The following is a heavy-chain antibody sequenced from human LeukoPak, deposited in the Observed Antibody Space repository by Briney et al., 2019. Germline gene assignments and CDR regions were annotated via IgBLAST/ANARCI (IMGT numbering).Heavy chain of an antibody. Sequence: ASVKVSCKVSGYTLTELSMHWVRQAPGKGLEWMGGFDPEDGETIYAQKFQGRVTMTEDTSTDTACMELSSLRSEDTAVYYCATAIAVAGPFDYWGQGTLVTVSS. V-gene: IGHV1-24*01. CDR1: GYTLTELS. CDR2: FDPEDGET. J-gene: IGHJ4*02. D-gene: IGHD6-19*01. CDR3: ATAIAVAGPFDY.